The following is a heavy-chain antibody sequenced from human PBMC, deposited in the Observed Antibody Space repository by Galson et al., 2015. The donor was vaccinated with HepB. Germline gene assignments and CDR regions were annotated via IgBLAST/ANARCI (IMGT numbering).Heavy chain of an antibody. J-gene: IGHJ4*02. CDR2: ISYDGSNN. Sequence: SLRLSCAASGFTFGSYAMHWVRQAPGKGLEWVAVISYDGSNNNYADSVNGRSTISRDNSKNTLYLQVNSLQADDTAVYYCARAGYKANGGYSHYWGQGTLVTVSS. CDR3: ARAGYKANGGYSHY. V-gene: IGHV3-30-3*01. CDR1: GFTFGSYA. D-gene: IGHD3-22*01.